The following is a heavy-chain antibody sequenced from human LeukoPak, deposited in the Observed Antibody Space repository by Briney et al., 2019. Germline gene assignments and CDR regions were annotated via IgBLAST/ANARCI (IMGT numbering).Heavy chain of an antibody. J-gene: IGHJ5*02. CDR1: GYTFTSYG. Sequence: ASVKVSCKASGYTFTSYGISWVRQAPGQGLEWMGWISAYNGNTNYAQKLQGRVTMTTDTSTSTAYMELRSLRSDDTAVYYCARAALPKVVPAAPNNWFDPWGQGTLVTVSS. CDR2: ISAYNGNT. CDR3: ARAALPKVVPAAPNNWFDP. V-gene: IGHV1-18*01. D-gene: IGHD2-2*01.